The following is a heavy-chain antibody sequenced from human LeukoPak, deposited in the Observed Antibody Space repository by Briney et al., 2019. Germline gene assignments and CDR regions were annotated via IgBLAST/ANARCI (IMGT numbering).Heavy chain of an antibody. J-gene: IGHJ3*02. CDR2: IYYSGST. D-gene: IGHD3-22*01. Sequence: PSETLSLTCTVSGGSISSSSYYWGWIRQPPGKGLEWIGSIYYSGSTYYNPSLKSRVTISVDTSKNQFSLKLSPVTAADTAIYYCARVSQYYDSSGYSYAFDIWGQGTMVTVSS. V-gene: IGHV4-39*07. CDR3: ARVSQYYDSSGYSYAFDI. CDR1: GGSISSSSYY.